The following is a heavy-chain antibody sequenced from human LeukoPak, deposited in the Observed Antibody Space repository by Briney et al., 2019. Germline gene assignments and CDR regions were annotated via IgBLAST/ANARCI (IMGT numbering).Heavy chain of an antibody. CDR1: GFTFSNYW. D-gene: IGHD3-10*02. J-gene: IGHJ4*02. Sequence: GGSLRLSCAASGFTFSNYWTSWVRQAPGKGPEWMGNIKEDGSEAYYVDSVKGRFTISRDNAQNSLYLHMHSLRVEDTAVYYCARDPYVSNFDYWGQGTLVTVSS. CDR2: IKEDGSEA. V-gene: IGHV3-7*03. CDR3: ARDPYVSNFDY.